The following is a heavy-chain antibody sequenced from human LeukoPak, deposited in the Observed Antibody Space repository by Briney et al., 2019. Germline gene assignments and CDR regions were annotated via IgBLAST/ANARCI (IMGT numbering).Heavy chain of an antibody. CDR3: AREGFTYYDFWSGYYTFDH. D-gene: IGHD3-3*01. J-gene: IGHJ4*02. V-gene: IGHV3-48*01. Sequence: GGSLRLSCAASGFTFSSYAMNWVRQAPGKGLEWVSYISSSSSTIYYADSVKGRFTISRDNAKNSLYLQMNSLRAEDTAVYYCAREGFTYYDFWSGYYTFDHWGQGTLVTVSS. CDR2: ISSSSSTI. CDR1: GFTFSSYA.